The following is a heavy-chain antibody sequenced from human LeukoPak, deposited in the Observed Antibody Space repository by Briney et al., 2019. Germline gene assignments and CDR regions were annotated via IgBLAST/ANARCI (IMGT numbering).Heavy chain of an antibody. D-gene: IGHD3-3*01. J-gene: IGHJ4*02. CDR3: VSTLRFLPYRRFDY. V-gene: IGHV4-39*01. Sequence: SETLSLTCSVSGGSIISSNYYWGWIRQPPGKGLERIGSIYQSGSGSSYYNPSLKSRVTISGDTSKNQFSLRLSSVTAADTAVYYCVSTLRFLPYRRFDYWGQGTLVTVPS. CDR2: IYQSGSGSS. CDR1: GGSIISSNYY.